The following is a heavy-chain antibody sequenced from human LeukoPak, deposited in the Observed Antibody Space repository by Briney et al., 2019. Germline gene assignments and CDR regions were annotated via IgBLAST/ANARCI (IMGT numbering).Heavy chain of an antibody. Sequence: SETLSLTCTVSGGSISSSSYYWGWIRQPPGKGLEWIGSIYYSGSTYYNPSLKSRVTISVDTSKNQFSLRLSSVTAADTAVYCCIGVEMATIGGFDPWGQGTLVTVSS. CDR1: GGSISSSSYY. V-gene: IGHV4-39*01. D-gene: IGHD5-24*01. CDR3: IGVEMATIGGFDP. CDR2: IYYSGST. J-gene: IGHJ5*02.